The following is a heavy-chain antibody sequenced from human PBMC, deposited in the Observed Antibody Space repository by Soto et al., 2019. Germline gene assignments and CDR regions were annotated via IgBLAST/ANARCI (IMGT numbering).Heavy chain of an antibody. D-gene: IGHD5-12*01. CDR3: AKGQSRDGYNWVENYFDY. Sequence: GGSLRLSCAASGFTFSSYAMSWVRQAPGKGLEWVSAISGSGGSTYYADSVKGRFTISRDNSKNTLYLQMNSLRAEDTAVYYCAKGQSRDGYNWVENYFDYWGQGTLVTVSS. CDR2: ISGSGGST. J-gene: IGHJ4*02. V-gene: IGHV3-23*01. CDR1: GFTFSSYA.